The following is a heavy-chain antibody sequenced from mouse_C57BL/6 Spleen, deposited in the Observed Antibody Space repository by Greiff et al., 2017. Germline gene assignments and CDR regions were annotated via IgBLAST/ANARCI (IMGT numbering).Heavy chain of an antibody. CDR3: ARWGGYDEGYYFDY. CDR1: GYAFSSYW. V-gene: IGHV1-80*01. Sequence: QVQLKQSGAELVKPGASVKISCKASGYAFSSYWMNWVKQRPGKGLEWIGQIYPGDGDTNYNGKFKGKATLTADKSSSTAYMQLSSLTSEDSAVYFCARWGGYDEGYYFDYWGQGTTLTVSS. J-gene: IGHJ2*01. D-gene: IGHD2-2*01. CDR2: IYPGDGDT.